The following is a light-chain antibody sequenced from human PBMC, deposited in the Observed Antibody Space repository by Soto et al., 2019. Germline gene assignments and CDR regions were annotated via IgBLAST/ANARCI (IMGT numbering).Light chain of an antibody. Sequence: DIQMTQPPSTLSASVGDRVTITCRASQSISSWLAWYQQKPGKAPKLLIYDASSLESGVPSRFSGSGSGTEFTLTISSLQPDDFATYYCQQYNNWPRTFGQGTKVDIK. CDR2: DAS. CDR1: QSISSW. J-gene: IGKJ1*01. CDR3: QQYNNWPRT. V-gene: IGKV1-5*01.